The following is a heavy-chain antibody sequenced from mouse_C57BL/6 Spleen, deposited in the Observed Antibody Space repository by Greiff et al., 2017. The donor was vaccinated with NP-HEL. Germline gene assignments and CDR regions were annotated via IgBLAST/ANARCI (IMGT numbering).Heavy chain of an antibody. V-gene: IGHV1-15*01. J-gene: IGHJ2*01. Sequence: VHLQQSGAELVRPGASVTLSCKASGYTFTDYEMHWVKQTPVHGLEWIGAIDPETGGTAYNQKFKGKAILTSDKSSSAAYMELRSLTSEDAAVYYCTRRPTIVITGYFDYWGQGTTLTVSS. CDR1: GYTFTDYE. D-gene: IGHD2-5*01. CDR3: TRRPTIVITGYFDY. CDR2: IDPETGGT.